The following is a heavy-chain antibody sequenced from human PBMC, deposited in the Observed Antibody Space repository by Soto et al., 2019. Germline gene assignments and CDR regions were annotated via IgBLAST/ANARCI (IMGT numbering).Heavy chain of an antibody. CDR2: ISSSGSTI. V-gene: IGHV3-48*03. CDR3: AIGYSGYADWFDP. CDR1: GFTFSSYE. Sequence: EVQLVESGGGLVQPGGSLRLSCAASGFTFSSYEMNWVRQAPGKGLEWVSYISSSGSTIYYADSVKGRFTISRDNAKNSLYLKMNSLRAEDTAVYYCAIGYSGYADWFDPWGQGTLVTVSS. D-gene: IGHD5-12*01. J-gene: IGHJ5*02.